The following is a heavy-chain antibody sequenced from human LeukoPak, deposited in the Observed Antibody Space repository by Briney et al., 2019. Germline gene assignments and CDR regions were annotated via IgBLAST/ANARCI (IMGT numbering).Heavy chain of an antibody. CDR2: VSHTGST. D-gene: IGHD5-18*01. CDR1: GGSFSGYY. Sequence: SETLSLTCGVYGGSFSGYYWTWIRQPPGKGLEWIGEVSHTGSTNYNPSLKSRVTISVDTSKNQFSLKLSSVTAADTAVYYCARDRGYSYGYYYYYMDVWGKGTPVTVSS. J-gene: IGHJ6*03. CDR3: ARDRGYSYGYYYYYMDV. V-gene: IGHV4-34*01.